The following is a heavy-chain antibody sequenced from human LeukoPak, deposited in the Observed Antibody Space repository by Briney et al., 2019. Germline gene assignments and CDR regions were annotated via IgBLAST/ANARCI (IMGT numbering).Heavy chain of an antibody. Sequence: PGGSLRLSCAASRFTFSTYAMSCVRQAAGKGLEWVSSISGSGGSTYHADSVKGRFTIYRDNSKKTLYLQMNSLRAEDTAVYYCAKGVNHYDTSGYYPYYFDYWGQGTLVTVSS. CDR1: RFTFSTYA. V-gene: IGHV3-23*01. D-gene: IGHD3-22*01. CDR2: ISGSGGST. CDR3: AKGVNHYDTSGYYPYYFDY. J-gene: IGHJ4*02.